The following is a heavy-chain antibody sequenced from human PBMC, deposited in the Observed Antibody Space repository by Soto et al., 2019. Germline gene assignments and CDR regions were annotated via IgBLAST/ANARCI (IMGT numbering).Heavy chain of an antibody. D-gene: IGHD2-15*01. CDR2: IYYSGST. CDR3: ARQGGRTEDYYYYGMDV. Sequence: SETLSLTCTVTGGSISSSSYYWGWIRQPPGKGLEWIGSIYYSGSTYYNPSLKSRVTISVDTSKNQFSLKLTSVNAADTAVYYCARQGGRTEDYYYYGMDVWGQGTTVT. CDR1: GGSISSSSYY. J-gene: IGHJ6*02. V-gene: IGHV4-39*01.